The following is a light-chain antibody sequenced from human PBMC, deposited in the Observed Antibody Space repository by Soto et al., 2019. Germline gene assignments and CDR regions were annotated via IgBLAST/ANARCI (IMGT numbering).Light chain of an antibody. CDR2: WAS. CDR1: QSVLYISNNKNY. J-gene: IGKJ4*01. CDR3: QQYYSTPLT. V-gene: IGKV4-1*01. Sequence: DIVMTQSPDSLAVSLGERATINCKSSQSVLYISNNKNYLAWYQQKPGQPPKLLIYWASTRESGVPERFSGSGSGTDFTLTISSLQAEDVAVYYCQQYYSTPLTFGGGTKVEIK.